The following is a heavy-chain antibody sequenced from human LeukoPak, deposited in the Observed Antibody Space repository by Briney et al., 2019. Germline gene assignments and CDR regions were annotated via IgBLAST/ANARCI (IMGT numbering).Heavy chain of an antibody. CDR1: GFTFSDFY. D-gene: IGHD6-13*01. V-gene: IGHV3-11*04. CDR2: ISPTGSDI. Sequence: GGSLRLSCAASGFTFSDFYMTWIRQAPGKGLECLSYISPTGSDISYADSVKGRFTISRDNAKNSLYLQMNSLGAEDTAVYYCARDKREIAAWGQGTLVTVSS. J-gene: IGHJ5*02. CDR3: ARDKREIAA.